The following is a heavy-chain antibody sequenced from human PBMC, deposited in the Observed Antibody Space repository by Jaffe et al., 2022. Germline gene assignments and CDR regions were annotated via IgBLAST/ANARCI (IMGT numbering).Heavy chain of an antibody. CDR1: GGSISSSNW. V-gene: IGHV4-4*02. Sequence: QVQLQESGPGLVKPSGTLSLTCAVSGGSISSSNWWSWVRQPPGKGLEWIGEIYHSGSTNYNPSLKSRVTISVDKSKNQFSLKLSSVTAADTAVYYCARDPYPLGYCSGGSCYTEGAFWGQGTLVTVSS. CDR3: ARDPYPLGYCSGGSCYTEGAF. CDR2: IYHSGST. D-gene: IGHD2-15*01. J-gene: IGHJ4*02.